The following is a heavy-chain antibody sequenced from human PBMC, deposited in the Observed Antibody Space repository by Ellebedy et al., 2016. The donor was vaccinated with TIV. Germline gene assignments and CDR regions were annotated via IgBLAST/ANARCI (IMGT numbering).Heavy chain of an antibody. CDR3: AKHSQPRSPSCYDY. V-gene: IGHV3-23*01. Sequence: GESLKISCEASGFTFSSYAMSWVRQAPGKGLEWVSGISGSGGSTYYADSVQGRFTISRDNSKNTRYLQMNSLRAEDTAVYYCAKHSQPRSPSCYDYWGQGTLVTVSS. CDR2: ISGSGGST. J-gene: IGHJ4*02. D-gene: IGHD2-2*01. CDR1: GFTFSSYA.